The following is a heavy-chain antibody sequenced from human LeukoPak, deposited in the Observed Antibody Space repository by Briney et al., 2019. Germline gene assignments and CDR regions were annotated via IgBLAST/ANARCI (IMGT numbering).Heavy chain of an antibody. CDR1: GFTFSSYA. J-gene: IGHJ6*03. V-gene: IGHV3-23*01. D-gene: IGHD5-18*01. CDR2: ISGSGGST. CDR3: AKDGSYGPASYYYYMDV. Sequence: GGSLRLSCAASGFTFSSYAMSWVRQAPGKGLEWVSAISGSGGSTYYADSVKGRFTISRDNSKNTLYLQMNSLRAEDTAVYYCAKDGSYGPASYYYYMDVWGKGTTVTVSS.